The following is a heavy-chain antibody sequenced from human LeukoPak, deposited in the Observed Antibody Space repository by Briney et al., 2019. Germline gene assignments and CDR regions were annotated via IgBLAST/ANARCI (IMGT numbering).Heavy chain of an antibody. J-gene: IGHJ4*02. CDR3: AKDREGLSSGYDLEYFDY. CDR2: SCGGGGTT. CDR1: GFTFSGYA. D-gene: IGHD5-12*01. Sequence: QPGGSLRLSCAASGFTFSGYAMNWVRQAPGKGLEWVSASCGGGGTTYYADSVKGRFTISRDNSKNTLFLQMNSLRAEDTAVYYCAKDREGLSSGYDLEYFDYWGQGTLVTVSS. V-gene: IGHV3-23*01.